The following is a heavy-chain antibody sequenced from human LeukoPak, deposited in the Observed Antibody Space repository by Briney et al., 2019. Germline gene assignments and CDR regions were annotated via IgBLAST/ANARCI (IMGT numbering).Heavy chain of an antibody. D-gene: IGHD3-9*01. V-gene: IGHV3-15*01. Sequence: GGSLRLSCAASGFTFSSNWMSWVRQAPGKGLEWVSRIKSKTDGGTTDYAAPVKGIFTISRDYTNNTLYLQMNSLKTEDTAVYYGTTDGILTVYYYYYMDVWGKGTMVTISS. CDR3: TTDGILTVYYYYYMDV. CDR2: IKSKTDGGTT. J-gene: IGHJ6*03. CDR1: GFTFSSNW.